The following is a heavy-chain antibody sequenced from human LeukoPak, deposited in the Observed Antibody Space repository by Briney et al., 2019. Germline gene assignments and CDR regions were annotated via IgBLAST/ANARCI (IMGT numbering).Heavy chain of an antibody. V-gene: IGHV3-30*02. Sequence: GGSLRLSCAASGSTFSSHGMHWVRQAPGKGLDWVAFIRYDGSKKFYADSVKGRFTISRDNSKNTLDLQMNCLRTDDTAVYYCAKVDDYYGSGSYLVDSWGQGTLVTVSS. D-gene: IGHD3-10*01. CDR2: IRYDGSKK. CDR1: GSTFSSHG. J-gene: IGHJ4*02. CDR3: AKVDDYYGSGSYLVDS.